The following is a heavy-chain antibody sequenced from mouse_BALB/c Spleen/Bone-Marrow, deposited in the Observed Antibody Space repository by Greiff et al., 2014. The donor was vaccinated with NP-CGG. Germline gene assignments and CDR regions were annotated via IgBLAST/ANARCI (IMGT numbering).Heavy chain of an antibody. D-gene: IGHD2-3*01. CDR2: IDPSDSET. CDR1: GYTFTSYW. V-gene: IGHV1-69*02. CDR3: ARALGDGYYYAMDY. Sequence: GAALVKPGAPVRLSCKASGYTFTSYWMNWVKQRPGRGLEWIGRIDPSDSETHYNQKFKDKATLTVDKSSSTAYIQLSSLTSEDSAVYYCARALGDGYYYAMDYWGQGTSVTVSS. J-gene: IGHJ4*01.